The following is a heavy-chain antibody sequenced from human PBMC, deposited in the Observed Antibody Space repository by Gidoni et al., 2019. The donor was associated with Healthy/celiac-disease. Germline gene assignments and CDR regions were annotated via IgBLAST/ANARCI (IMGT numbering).Heavy chain of an antibody. V-gene: IGHV3-21*01. J-gene: IGHJ6*02. Sequence: EVQLVESGGGLVKPGGSLRLSCAASGFTFSSYSMNWVRQAPGKGLEWVSSISSSSSYIYYADSVKGRFTISRDNAKNSLYLQMNSLRAEDTAVYYCAREGYCSGGSCRGYYYYYGMDVWGQGTTVTVSS. CDR2: ISSSSSYI. D-gene: IGHD2-15*01. CDR1: GFTFSSYS. CDR3: AREGYCSGGSCRGYYYYYGMDV.